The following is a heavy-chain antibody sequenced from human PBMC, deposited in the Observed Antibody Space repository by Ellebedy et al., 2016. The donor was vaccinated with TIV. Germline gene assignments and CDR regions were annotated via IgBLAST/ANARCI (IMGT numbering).Heavy chain of an antibody. J-gene: IGHJ4*02. Sequence: GESLKISCAASGFTFSNYAMSWVRQAPGKGLEWVSAISGSGGSTHYADSVKGRFTISRDNSKNTLYVQMNSLKTEDTAVYYCTTSVTYTSSGGIDYWGQGTLVTVSS. CDR1: GFTFSNYA. CDR3: TTSVTYTSSGGIDY. D-gene: IGHD6-25*01. CDR2: ISGSGGST. V-gene: IGHV3-23*01.